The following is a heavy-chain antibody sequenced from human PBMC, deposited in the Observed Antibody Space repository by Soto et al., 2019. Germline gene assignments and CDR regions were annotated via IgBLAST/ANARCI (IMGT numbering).Heavy chain of an antibody. D-gene: IGHD1-26*01. CDR1: GFTVSRSY. J-gene: IGHJ6*02. CDR2: IYSGGNT. Sequence: GGSLRLSCAASGFTVSRSYMTWVRQAPGRGLEWVALIYSGGNTDYADSVKGRFTISRDNSKNTLYLQMNSLGAEDTAVYYCARDFVVGGPTINYYYGMDVWGQGTTVTVSS. V-gene: IGHV3-66*01. CDR3: ARDFVVGGPTINYYYGMDV.